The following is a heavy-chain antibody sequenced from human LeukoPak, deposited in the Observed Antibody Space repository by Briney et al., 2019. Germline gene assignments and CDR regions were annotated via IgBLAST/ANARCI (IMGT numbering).Heavy chain of an antibody. CDR1: GFTFSSNA. J-gene: IGHJ4*02. Sequence: PGGSLRLSCAASGFTFSSNAWSWVRKAQGKGLNWVSAISGSGGSTYYADSVKGRFTISRDNSKNTLYLQMNSLRAEDTAVYYCAKDPMVAATPAMLGGQGTLVTVSS. V-gene: IGHV3-23*01. CDR2: ISGSGGST. CDR3: AKDPMVAATPAML. D-gene: IGHD2-15*01.